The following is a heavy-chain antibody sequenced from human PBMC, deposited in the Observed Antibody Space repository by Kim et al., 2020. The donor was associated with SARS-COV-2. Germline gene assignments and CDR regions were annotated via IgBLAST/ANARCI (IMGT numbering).Heavy chain of an antibody. CDR2: IGGYGGTT. CDR1: GFNFRDYF. V-gene: IGHV3-23*01. Sequence: GGSLRLSCAGSGFNFRDYFMNWVRQAPGKGLEWISLIGGYGGTTNYADSVKGRFTVSRDNTRNTMYLQMSSLRAEDTAVYYCFRGGGDYWGQGTLVTVSS. J-gene: IGHJ4*02. CDR3: FRGGGDY.